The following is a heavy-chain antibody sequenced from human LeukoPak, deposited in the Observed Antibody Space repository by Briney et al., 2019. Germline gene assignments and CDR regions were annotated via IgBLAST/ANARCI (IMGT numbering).Heavy chain of an antibody. CDR1: GFTFSSYS. CDR2: ISSSSSYI. CDR3: AREGNLSGYVYYYYGMDV. Sequence: GGSLRLSCAASGFTFSSYSMNWVRQAPGKGLEWVSSISSSSSYIYYADSVKGRFTISRDNAKNSLYLQMNSLRSDDTAVCYCAREGNLSGYVYYYYGMDVWGQGTTVTVSS. V-gene: IGHV3-21*04. J-gene: IGHJ6*02. D-gene: IGHD5-12*01.